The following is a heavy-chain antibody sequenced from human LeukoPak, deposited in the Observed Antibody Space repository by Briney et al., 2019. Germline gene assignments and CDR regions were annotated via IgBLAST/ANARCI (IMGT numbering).Heavy chain of an antibody. V-gene: IGHV3-53*01. CDR2: IHTSGDT. J-gene: IGHJ3*02. CDR3: AREPNYYDSSGYGAFDI. Sequence: GGSLRLSCAASGLTGSHNYVSWVRQAPGKGLEWVSAIHTSGDTCYADSVKGRFTISRDNSKNTLYLQMNSLRAEDTAVYYCAREPNYYDSSGYGAFDIWGQGTMVTVSS. D-gene: IGHD3-22*01. CDR1: GLTGSHNY.